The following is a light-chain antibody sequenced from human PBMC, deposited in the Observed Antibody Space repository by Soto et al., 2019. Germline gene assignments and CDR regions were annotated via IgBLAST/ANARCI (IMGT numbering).Light chain of an antibody. J-gene: IGKJ4*01. Sequence: EIVMTQSPATLSVSPGERATLSCRASQSVSSNLAWYQQKPGQAPRLLIYGASTRATGIPARFSGSGSGTEFTLTISSLQSEDFAVYYCQQYNNWLRDTFAGGTKVEIK. V-gene: IGKV3-15*01. CDR1: QSVSSN. CDR3: QQYNNWLRDT. CDR2: GAS.